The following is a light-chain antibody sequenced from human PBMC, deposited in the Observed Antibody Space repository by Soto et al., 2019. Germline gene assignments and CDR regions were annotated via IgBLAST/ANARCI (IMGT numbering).Light chain of an antibody. J-gene: IGKJ1*01. V-gene: IGKV1-12*01. CDR3: QQANSFPTT. CDR2: AAS. Sequence: DIQMTQSPSSVSASVGDRVTITCRASQSISGWLAWYQQKPGKAPKLLIYAASNLQSGVPSRFSGSGSGTDFTLTISSLLPEAFATYYCQQANSFPTTFGQGTKVDIK. CDR1: QSISGW.